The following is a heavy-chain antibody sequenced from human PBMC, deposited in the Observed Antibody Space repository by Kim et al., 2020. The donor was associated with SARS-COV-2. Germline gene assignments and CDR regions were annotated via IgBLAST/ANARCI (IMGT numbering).Heavy chain of an antibody. CDR3: AKGDLRGYFDY. CDR1: GFTFSSYG. J-gene: IGHJ4*02. V-gene: IGHV3-33*06. D-gene: IGHD3-16*01. Sequence: GGSLRLSCAASGFTFSSYGMHWVRQAPGKGLEWVAVIWYDGSNKYYADSVKGRFTISRDNSKNTLYLQMNSLRAEDTAVYYCAKGDLRGYFDYWGQGTLVTVSS. CDR2: IWYDGSNK.